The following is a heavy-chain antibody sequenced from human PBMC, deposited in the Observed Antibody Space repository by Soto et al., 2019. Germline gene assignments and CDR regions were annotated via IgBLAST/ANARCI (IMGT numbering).Heavy chain of an antibody. CDR2: ISYDGSNK. J-gene: IGHJ4*02. V-gene: IGHV3-30*18. CDR1: GFTFSYYS. CDR3: AKGSPLDY. Sequence: PGGSLRLSCAASGFTFSYYSMHWVRQAPGKGLEWVAVISYDGSNKYYADSVKGRFIISRDNSKNRLYLQMNSLRAEDTAVYYCAKGSPLDYWGQGTLVTVSS.